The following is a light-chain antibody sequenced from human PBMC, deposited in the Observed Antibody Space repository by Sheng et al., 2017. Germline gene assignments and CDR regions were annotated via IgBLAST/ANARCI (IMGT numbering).Light chain of an antibody. CDR1: QNINSW. Sequence: QMTQSPSTLSASVGDRVTITCRASQNINSWLAWYQQKSGKAPKLLISKASSLESGVPSRFSGSGSGTEFTLTISSLQPDDFATYYCQQYKSSLYSFGQGTKLEIK. CDR3: QQYKSSLYS. V-gene: IGKV1-5*03. CDR2: KAS. J-gene: IGKJ2*03.